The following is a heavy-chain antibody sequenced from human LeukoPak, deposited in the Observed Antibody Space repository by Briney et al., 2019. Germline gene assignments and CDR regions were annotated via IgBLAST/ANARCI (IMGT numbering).Heavy chain of an antibody. CDR2: IIPIFGTA. V-gene: IGHV1-69*13. CDR1: GVTFSSYA. Sequence: SVKVSCKASGVTFSSYAISWVRQAPGQGLEWMGGIIPIFGTANYAQKFQGRVTITADESTSTAYMELSSLRSEDTAVYYCAKRSYYYDSSGYSLILNWFDPWGQGTLVTVSS. CDR3: AKRSYYYDSSGYSLILNWFDP. D-gene: IGHD3-22*01. J-gene: IGHJ5*02.